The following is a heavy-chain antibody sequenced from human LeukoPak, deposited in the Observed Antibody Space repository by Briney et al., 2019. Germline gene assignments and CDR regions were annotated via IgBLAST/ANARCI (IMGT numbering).Heavy chain of an antibody. J-gene: IGHJ4*02. V-gene: IGHV4-39*01. Sequence: SETLSLTCTVSGGSISSSSYYWGWIRQPPGKGLEWIGSIYYTGRTYYNPSLESRVTISVDTSKNQSSLKLSSVTAADTAMYYCASLGKLGYYFDYWGQGTLVTVSS. D-gene: IGHD3-16*01. CDR1: GGSISSSSYY. CDR2: IYYTGRT. CDR3: ASLGKLGYYFDY.